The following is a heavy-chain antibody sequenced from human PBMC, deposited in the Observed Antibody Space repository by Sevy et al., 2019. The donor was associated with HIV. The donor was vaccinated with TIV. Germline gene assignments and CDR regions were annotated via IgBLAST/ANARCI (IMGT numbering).Heavy chain of an antibody. CDR1: GFTFSKYS. CDR3: AREGCTKPHDY. D-gene: IGHD2-8*01. V-gene: IGHV3-23*01. J-gene: IGHJ4*02. CDR2: LSFGCGEI. Sequence: GGSLRLSCAASGFTFSKYSMSWVRQPPGKGLEWVSTLSFGCGEINYEDSVKGRFTISRDNSKSSVYLQMNNLRPEDTAAYYCAREGCTKPHDYWGQGTLVTVSS.